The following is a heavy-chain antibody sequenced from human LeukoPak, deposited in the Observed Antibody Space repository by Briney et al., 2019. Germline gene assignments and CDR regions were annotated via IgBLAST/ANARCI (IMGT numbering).Heavy chain of an antibody. V-gene: IGHV4-39*07. Sequence: SETLSLTCTVSGGSISSTSYYWGWIRQPPGKGLDWIGSIYFTGTTYYNPSLKSRVTMSVDTSKNQFSLKLNSVTAADTAVYYCAGEFGSWGDWGQGTLVTVSS. J-gene: IGHJ4*02. CDR3: AGEFGSWGD. CDR1: GGSISSTSYY. D-gene: IGHD3-10*01. CDR2: IYFTGTT.